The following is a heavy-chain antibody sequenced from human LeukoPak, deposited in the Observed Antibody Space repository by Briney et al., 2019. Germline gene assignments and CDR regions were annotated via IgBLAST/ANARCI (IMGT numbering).Heavy chain of an antibody. CDR3: TRGGNSCGSCYVGYYYYYMDV. Sequence: ASVKVSCKASGYTFTGYYMHWVRQAPGQGLEWMGWINPNSGGTNYAQKFQGRVTMTRDTSISTAYMELSRLRSDDTAVYYCTRGGNSCGSCYVGYYYYYMDVWGKGTTVTISS. CDR2: INPNSGGT. J-gene: IGHJ6*03. D-gene: IGHD2-15*01. CDR1: GYTFTGYY. V-gene: IGHV1-2*02.